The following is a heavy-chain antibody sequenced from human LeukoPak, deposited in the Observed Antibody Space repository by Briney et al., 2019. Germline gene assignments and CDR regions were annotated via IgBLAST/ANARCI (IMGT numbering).Heavy chain of an antibody. V-gene: IGHV3-7*01. CDR2: IKQDGSEQ. Sequence: GGSLRLSCAASGFTFSSNWMTWVRQPPGKGLEWVANIKQDGSEQYYVDSVKGRFTISRDNAKDTVYLQMNSLRAEDTAVYYCARVSIGWYSFDYWGQGTLVTVSS. J-gene: IGHJ4*02. D-gene: IGHD6-19*01. CDR3: ARVSIGWYSFDY. CDR1: GFTFSSNW.